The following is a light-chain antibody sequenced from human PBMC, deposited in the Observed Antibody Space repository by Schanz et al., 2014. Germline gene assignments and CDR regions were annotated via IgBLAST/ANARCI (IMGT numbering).Light chain of an antibody. CDR3: QQSYSTPAPA. V-gene: IGKV1-39*01. CDR1: QSISSY. CDR2: AAS. J-gene: IGKJ4*01. Sequence: DIQMTQSPSTLSASVGDRVTITCRASQSISSYLNWYQQKPGKAPKLLIYAASSLQSGVPSRFSGSGSATDFTLTITSLQPEDFATYYCQQSYSTPAPAFGGGTKVEI.